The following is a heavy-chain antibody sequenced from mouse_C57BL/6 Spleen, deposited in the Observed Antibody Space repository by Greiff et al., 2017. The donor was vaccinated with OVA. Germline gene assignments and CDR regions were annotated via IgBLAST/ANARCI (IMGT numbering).Heavy chain of an antibody. CDR1: GYTFTSYW. Sequence: VQLQQSGAELVKPGASVKLSCKASGYTFTSYWMHWVKQRPGQGLEWIGMIHPNSGSTNYNEKFKSKATLTVDKSSSTAYMQLSSLTSEDSAVYYCARGVYDYDGTWFAYWGQGTLVTVSA. J-gene: IGHJ3*01. D-gene: IGHD2-4*01. V-gene: IGHV1-64*01. CDR3: ARGVYDYDGTWFAY. CDR2: IHPNSGST.